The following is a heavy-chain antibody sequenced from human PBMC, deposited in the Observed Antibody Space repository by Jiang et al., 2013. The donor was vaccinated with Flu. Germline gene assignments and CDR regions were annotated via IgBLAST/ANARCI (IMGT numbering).Heavy chain of an antibody. CDR3: VLSTGGAGKWSYYPDL. CDR2: ISSDGSDT. V-gene: IGHV3-74*01. Sequence: GLVWVSGISSDGSDTNYADSVRGRFTISRDNVRDTLFLQMDSLRVEDTAVYHCVLSTGGAGKWSYYPDLWGQGTLVTVSS. J-gene: IGHJ5*02. D-gene: IGHD3-22*01.